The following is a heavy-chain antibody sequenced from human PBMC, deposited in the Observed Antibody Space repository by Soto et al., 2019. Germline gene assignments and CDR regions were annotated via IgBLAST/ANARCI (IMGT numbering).Heavy chain of an antibody. D-gene: IGHD6-19*01. CDR1: GYSISSAYY. V-gene: IGHV4-38-2*02. CDR3: ARDLRYSSGGFDP. CDR2: IYHSGST. Sequence: SEPLSLPCAVSGYSISSAYYWGWLRQPPGKGLEWIGSIYHSGSTYYNPSLKSRVTISVDTSKNQFSLKLSSVTAADTAVYYCARDLRYSSGGFDPWGQGTLVTVSS. J-gene: IGHJ5*02.